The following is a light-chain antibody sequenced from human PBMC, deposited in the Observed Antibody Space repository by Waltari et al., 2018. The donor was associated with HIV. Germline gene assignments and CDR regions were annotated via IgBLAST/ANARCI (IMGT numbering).Light chain of an antibody. CDR2: HDS. CDR1: NIGSKS. CDR3: QVWDSSSHHWV. V-gene: IGLV3-21*02. J-gene: IGLJ3*02. Sequence: SYVLTQPPSVSVAPGQTARITCGGNNIGSKSVQWYRQKPGQAPVVVVYHDSRRPAGIPERFSCSNSGNTATLTLSRVEAGDEADYYCQVWDSSSHHWVFGGGTKLTVL.